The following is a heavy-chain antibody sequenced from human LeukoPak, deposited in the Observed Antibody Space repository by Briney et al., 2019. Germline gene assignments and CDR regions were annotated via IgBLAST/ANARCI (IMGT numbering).Heavy chain of an antibody. CDR1: GFTFSSYS. J-gene: IGHJ2*01. D-gene: IGHD3-10*01. CDR2: ISSSSSYI. V-gene: IGHV3-21*01. CDR3: ARDPYQYSYYGSGSYPRGRFDL. Sequence: GGSLRLSCAASGFTFSSYSMNWVRQAPGKGLEWVSSISSSSSYIYYADSVKGRFTISRDNAKNSLYLQMNSLRAEDTAVYYCARDPYQYSYYGSGSYPRGRFDLWGRGTLVTVSS.